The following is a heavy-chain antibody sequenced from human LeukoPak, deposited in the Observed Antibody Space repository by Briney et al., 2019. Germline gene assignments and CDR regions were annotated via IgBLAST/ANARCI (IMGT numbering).Heavy chain of an antibody. CDR3: ASGTGGPTQDY. CDR1: GGSFSGYY. D-gene: IGHD1-14*01. Sequence: PSETQSLTCAVYGGSFSGYYWSWIRQPPGKGLEWIGEINHSGSTNYNPSLKSRVTISVDTSKNQFSLKLSSVTAADTAVYYCASGTGGPTQDYWGQGTLVTVSS. CDR2: INHSGST. J-gene: IGHJ4*02. V-gene: IGHV4-34*01.